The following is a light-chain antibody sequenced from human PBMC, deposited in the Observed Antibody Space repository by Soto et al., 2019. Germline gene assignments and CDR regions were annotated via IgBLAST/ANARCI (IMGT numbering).Light chain of an antibody. CDR1: QSVSSN. V-gene: IGKV3-15*01. CDR3: QQYNNWPRT. CDR2: GAS. J-gene: IGKJ1*01. Sequence: DIVMTQSPAPPSVSPGERATPSCRASQSVSSNLAWYQQKPGQAPRLLIYGASTRATGIPARFSGSGSGTEFTLTISSLQSEDFAVYYCQQYNNWPRTFGQGTKVDIK.